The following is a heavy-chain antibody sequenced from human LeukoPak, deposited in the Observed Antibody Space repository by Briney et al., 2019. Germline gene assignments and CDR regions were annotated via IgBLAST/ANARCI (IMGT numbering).Heavy chain of an antibody. V-gene: IGHV4-34*01. Sequence: PETLSLTCAVYGGSFSGYYWSWIRQPPGKGLEWIGEINHSGSTNYNPSLKSRVTISVDTSKNQFSLKLSSVTAADTAVYYCARGNYWQSRAFDIWGQGTMVTVSS. J-gene: IGHJ3*02. D-gene: IGHD2-15*01. CDR3: ARGNYWQSRAFDI. CDR1: GGSFSGYY. CDR2: INHSGST.